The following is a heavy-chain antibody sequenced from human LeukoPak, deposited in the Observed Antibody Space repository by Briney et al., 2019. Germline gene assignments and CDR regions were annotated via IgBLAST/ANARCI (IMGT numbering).Heavy chain of an antibody. J-gene: IGHJ5*02. V-gene: IGHV3-21*01. CDR1: GFTFSSYS. CDR3: ARDSAIAAAGTMKFDP. CDR2: ISSSSSYI. Sequence: PGGSLRLSCAASGFTFSSYSMNWVRQAPGKGLEWVSSISSSSSYIYYADSVKGRFTISRDNAKNSLYLQTNSLRAEDTAVYYCARDSAIAAAGTMKFDPWGQGTLVTVSS. D-gene: IGHD6-13*01.